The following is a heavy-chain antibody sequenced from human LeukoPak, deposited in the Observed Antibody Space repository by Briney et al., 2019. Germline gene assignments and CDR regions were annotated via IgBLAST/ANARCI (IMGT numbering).Heavy chain of an antibody. D-gene: IGHD1-26*01. V-gene: IGHV3-30-3*01. CDR2: TSYDGSNK. J-gene: IGHJ4*02. CDR1: GFTFSSYP. CDR3: ARDRGVGTTPLDY. Sequence: GGSLRLSCAASGFTFSSYPMNWVRQAPGKGLEWVPVTSYDGSNKYYADSVKGRFTISRDNSKNTLYLQMNSLRADDTAVYYCARDRGVGTTPLDYWGQGTLVTVSS.